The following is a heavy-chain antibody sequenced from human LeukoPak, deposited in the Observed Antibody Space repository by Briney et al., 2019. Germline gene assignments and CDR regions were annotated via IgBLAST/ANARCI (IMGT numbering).Heavy chain of an antibody. CDR1: GLTVSSNS. Sequence: GGSLRLSCAASGLTVSSNSVSWVRQAPGKGLEWVSVINSGGNTYYADSVKGRFTFSRDNSKDTLYLQMNSLRAEDTAVYYCAKVVAGYWGQGTLVTVSS. J-gene: IGHJ4*02. V-gene: IGHV3-53*01. CDR3: AKVVAGY. D-gene: IGHD5-12*01. CDR2: INSGGNT.